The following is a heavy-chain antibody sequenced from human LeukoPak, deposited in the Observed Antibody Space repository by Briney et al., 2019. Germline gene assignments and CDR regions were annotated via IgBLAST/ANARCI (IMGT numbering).Heavy chain of an antibody. CDR2: IFWNDDK. CDR3: VHSSLATNGMDV. CDR1: GFSFSATGEC. Sequence: SGPTLFHPTQTLTLTCTFSGFSFSATGECVGWIRQPPGEALEWLALIFWNDDKFYNASLKSRLSITKDTSKNQVILTMTTLDPIDTATYYCVHSSLATNGMDVWGQGAAVTVSS. V-gene: IGHV2-5*01. J-gene: IGHJ6*02.